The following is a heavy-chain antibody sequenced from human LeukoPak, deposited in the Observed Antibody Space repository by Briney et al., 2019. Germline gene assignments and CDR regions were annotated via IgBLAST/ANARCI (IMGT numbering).Heavy chain of an antibody. D-gene: IGHD6-13*01. CDR2: IHYTGST. V-gene: IGHV4-39*01. Sequence: PSQTLSLICPVSGGSITSSSHFWAWIRQPPGKGLEWIGSIHYTGSTFYSPSLQSRVTISVDTSKNQFSLKLSSVTATDTAVYYCAREEASAGDYWGQGTLVSVSS. J-gene: IGHJ4*02. CDR1: GGSITSSSHF. CDR3: AREEASAGDY.